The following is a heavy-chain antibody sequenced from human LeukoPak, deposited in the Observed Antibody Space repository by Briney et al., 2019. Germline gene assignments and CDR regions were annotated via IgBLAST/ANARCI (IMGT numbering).Heavy chain of an antibody. CDR1: GYTFSSYG. CDR3: AREEEGGTFDY. V-gene: IGHV1-46*01. J-gene: IGHJ4*02. Sequence: ASVKVSCKASGYTFSSYGISWVRQAPGQGLEWMGIVRPRGGSPDYAQKFQGRVTMTRDTSTSTVSMELSSLRSEDTAVYYCAREEEGGTFDYWGQGTLVTVSS. CDR2: VRPRGGSP. D-gene: IGHD3-16*01.